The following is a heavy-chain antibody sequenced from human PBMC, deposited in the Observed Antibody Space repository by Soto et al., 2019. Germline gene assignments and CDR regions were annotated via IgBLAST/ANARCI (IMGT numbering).Heavy chain of an antibody. D-gene: IGHD3-10*01. CDR3: APSDWYGSVSYRFDY. V-gene: IGHV4-39*01. J-gene: IGHJ4*02. CDR1: GGSISSSSYY. Sequence: SETLSLTCTVSGGSISSSSYYWGWIRQPPGKGLEWIGSIYYSGSTYYNPSLKSRVTISVDTSKNQFSLKLSSVTAADTAVYYCAPSDWYGSVSYRFDYWGQGALVPVSS. CDR2: IYYSGST.